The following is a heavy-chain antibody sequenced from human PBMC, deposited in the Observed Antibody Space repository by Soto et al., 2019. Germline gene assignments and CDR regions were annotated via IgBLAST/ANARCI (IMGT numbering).Heavy chain of an antibody. CDR3: ARSGAAAIRYYYYYMDV. V-gene: IGHV4-31*03. CDR2: IYYSGST. J-gene: IGHJ6*03. D-gene: IGHD2-2*02. CDR1: GGSISSGGYY. Sequence: QVQLQESGPGLVKPSQTLSLTCTVSGGSISSGGYYWSWIRQHPGKGLEWIGYIYYSGSTYYNPSLKSRVTKSVDTSKNQFSLKLSSVTDADTAVYYCARSGAAAIRYYYYYMDVWGKGTTVTVSS.